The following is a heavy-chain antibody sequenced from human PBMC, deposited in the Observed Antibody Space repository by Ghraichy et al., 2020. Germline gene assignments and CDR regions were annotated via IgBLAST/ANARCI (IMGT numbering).Heavy chain of an antibody. D-gene: IGHD3-16*01. CDR1: GFTVSSNY. Sequence: GGSLRLSCAASGFTVSSNYMSWVRQAPGKGLEWVSVIYSGGSTYYADSVKGRFTISRDNSKNTLYLQMNSLRAEDTAVYYCARDLRGPSYYMDVWGKGTTVTVSS. J-gene: IGHJ6*03. CDR2: IYSGGST. CDR3: ARDLRGPSYYMDV. V-gene: IGHV3-66*01.